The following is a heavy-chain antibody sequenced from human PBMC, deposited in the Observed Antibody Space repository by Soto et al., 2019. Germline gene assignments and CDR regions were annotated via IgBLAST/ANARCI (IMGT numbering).Heavy chain of an antibody. Sequence: GESLKISCAASGFTFSSYAMSWVRQAPGKGLEWVSAISGSGGSTYYADSVKGRFTISRDNSKNTLYLQMNSLRAEDTAVYYCAKDLRVVVVAANRPRRIDAFDIWGQGTMVTVSS. CDR2: ISGSGGST. CDR1: GFTFSSYA. J-gene: IGHJ3*02. V-gene: IGHV3-23*01. D-gene: IGHD2-15*01. CDR3: AKDLRVVVVAANRPRRIDAFDI.